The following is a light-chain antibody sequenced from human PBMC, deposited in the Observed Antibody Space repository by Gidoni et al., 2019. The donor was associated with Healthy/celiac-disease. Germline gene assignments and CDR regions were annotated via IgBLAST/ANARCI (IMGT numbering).Light chain of an antibody. CDR2: AAS. CDR1: QSISSY. Sequence: DIHMTPSPSYLSASVGDRVTITCRASQSISSYLNWYQQKPGKAPKLLIYAASSLQSGVPSRFSGSGSGTDFTLTISSLQPEDFATYYCQQSNSTPRTFGQGTKVEIK. V-gene: IGKV1-39*01. CDR3: QQSNSTPRT. J-gene: IGKJ1*01.